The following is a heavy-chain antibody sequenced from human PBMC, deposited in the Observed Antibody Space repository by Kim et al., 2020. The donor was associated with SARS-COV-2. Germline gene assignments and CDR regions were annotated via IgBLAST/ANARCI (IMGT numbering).Heavy chain of an antibody. CDR2: ISGSGDST. V-gene: IGHV3-23*01. CDR3: AKAFWDSGYPRYLDY. Sequence: GGSLRLSCAASGFTFSSYAMSWVRQAPGKGLEWVSGISGSGDSTFYADSVKGRFTISRDNAKNTLYLQTNSLRAEDTAVYYCAKAFWDSGYPRYLDYWGQGTLVTVSS. J-gene: IGHJ4*02. CDR1: GFTFSSYA. D-gene: IGHD5-12*01.